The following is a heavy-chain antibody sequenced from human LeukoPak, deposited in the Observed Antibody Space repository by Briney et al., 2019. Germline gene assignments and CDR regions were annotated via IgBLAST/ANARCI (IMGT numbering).Heavy chain of an antibody. V-gene: IGHV4-39*01. Sequence: SETLSLTCTVSGGSLSSSNYYWGWIRQPPGEGLEWIGIIYYSGSTYQNPSLKSRVTISVDTSKTQFSLKLSSVTAADTAVYYCARGRDGHNYGGGIDYWGQGTLVTVSS. CDR1: GGSLSSSNYY. D-gene: IGHD5-24*01. CDR2: IYYSGST. CDR3: ARGRDGHNYGGGIDY. J-gene: IGHJ4*02.